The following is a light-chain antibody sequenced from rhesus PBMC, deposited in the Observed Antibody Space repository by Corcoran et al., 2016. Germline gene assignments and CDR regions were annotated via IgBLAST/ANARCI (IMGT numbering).Light chain of an antibody. Sequence: QAALTQPPSVSGSPGQSVTISCSGTYNDIGGYDYVSWYLQHPGTAPKLLIYDVSRRPSGVSDRFSGSKSGTTASLTIAGLQPEDEADYYCNSYAGSNTDVFGSGTKLSVL. CDR1: YNDIGGYDY. CDR2: DVS. V-gene: IGLV2-32*02. CDR3: NSYAGSNTDV. J-gene: IGLJ6*01.